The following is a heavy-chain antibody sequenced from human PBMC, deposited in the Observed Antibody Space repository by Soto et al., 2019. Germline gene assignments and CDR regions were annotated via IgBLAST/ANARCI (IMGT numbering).Heavy chain of an antibody. Sequence: GGSLRLSYAASGFTFSSYSMHWVRQAPGKGLEWVAVIWYDGSNKYYADSVKGRFTISRDNSKNTLYLQMNSLRAEDTAVYYCARAPSPDDYGDYVAFDIWGQGTMVTVSS. J-gene: IGHJ3*02. D-gene: IGHD4-17*01. CDR3: ARAPSPDDYGDYVAFDI. CDR2: IWYDGSNK. V-gene: IGHV3-33*01. CDR1: GFTFSSYS.